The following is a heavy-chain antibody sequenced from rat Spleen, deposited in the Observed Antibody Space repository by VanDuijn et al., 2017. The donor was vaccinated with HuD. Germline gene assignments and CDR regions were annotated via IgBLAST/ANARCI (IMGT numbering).Heavy chain of an antibody. Sequence: EVQLVESGGDLVQPGRSMKLSCAASGFTFSDYGMAWVRQGPTKGLEWVATISYGDRSGHSSTYYRDSVKGRFTISRDNAKSTLSLQMDSLRSEDTATYYCARRHYGYTDYFDYWGQGVMVTVSS. CDR2: ISYGDRSGHSST. CDR1: GFTFSDYG. V-gene: IGHV5-29*01. D-gene: IGHD1-6*01. J-gene: IGHJ2*01. CDR3: ARRHYGYTDYFDY.